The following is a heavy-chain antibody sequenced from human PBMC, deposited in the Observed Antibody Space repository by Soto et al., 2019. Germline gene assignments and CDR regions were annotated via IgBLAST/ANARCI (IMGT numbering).Heavy chain of an antibody. CDR3: ARAPANYAFWRGYPFNY. V-gene: IGHV1-69*06. Sequence: QVQLVQSGAEVKKPGSSVKVSCKASGGTFSSYAISWVRQAPGQGLEWMGGIIPIFGTANYAQKFQGRVTITADKSTSTAYMELSSLRSDDPAVYYCARAPANYAFWRGYPFNYWGQGTLVTVSS. J-gene: IGHJ4*02. D-gene: IGHD3-3*01. CDR1: GGTFSSYA. CDR2: IIPIFGTA.